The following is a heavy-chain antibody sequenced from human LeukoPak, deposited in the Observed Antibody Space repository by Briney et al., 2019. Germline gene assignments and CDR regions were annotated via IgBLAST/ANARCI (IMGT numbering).Heavy chain of an antibody. V-gene: IGHV4-31*03. J-gene: IGHJ4*02. D-gene: IGHD3-3*01. CDR3: ASATYDFWSGYYGTYYFDY. CDR2: SYYSGST. Sequence: PSQTLSLTCTVSVGSISSGSYYWSWIRQHPGKGLEWSGYSYYSGSTYYNPSLKSRVTISVDTSKNQFSLKLSSVTAADTAVYYCASATYDFWSGYYGTYYFDYWGQGTLVTVSS. CDR1: VGSISSGSYY.